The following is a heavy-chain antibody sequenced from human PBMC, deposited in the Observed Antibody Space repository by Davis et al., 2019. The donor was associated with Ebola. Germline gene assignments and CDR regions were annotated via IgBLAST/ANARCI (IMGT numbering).Heavy chain of an antibody. CDR2: ISSSSSYI. J-gene: IGHJ6*02. D-gene: IGHD3-3*01. V-gene: IGHV3-21*01. Sequence: GGSLRLSCTDSVITFSSYAMTWVRQAPGKGLEWVSSISSSSSYIYYADSVKGRFTISRDNAKNSLYLQMNSLRAEDTAVYYCARVSGFWSGYSTSYYGMDVWGQGTTVTVSS. CDR3: ARVSGFWSGYSTSYYGMDV. CDR1: VITFSSYA.